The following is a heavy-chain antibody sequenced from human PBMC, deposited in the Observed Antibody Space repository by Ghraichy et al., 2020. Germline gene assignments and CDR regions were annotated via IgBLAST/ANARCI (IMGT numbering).Heavy chain of an antibody. D-gene: IGHD6-19*01. Sequence: GESLNISCTGSGFTFSDYWVSWVRQAPGKGLEYMANIKGDGTAKYYADSVEGRFTISRDNAKNSVFLQMNSLRAEDTAVYYCAREHPDSYGGWYSDYWGQGTLVTVSS. CDR3: AREHPDSYGGWYSDY. CDR1: GFTFSDYW. CDR2: IKGDGTAK. V-gene: IGHV3-7*03. J-gene: IGHJ4*02.